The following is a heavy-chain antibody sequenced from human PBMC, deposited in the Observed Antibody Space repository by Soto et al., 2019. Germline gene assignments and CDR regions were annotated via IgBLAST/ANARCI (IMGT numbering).Heavy chain of an antibody. CDR3: ARDMGTTVTYYYGMDV. V-gene: IGHV4-59*01. D-gene: IGHD4-4*01. CDR2: IYYSGST. J-gene: IGHJ6*02. CDR1: GGSISSYY. Sequence: SETLSLTCTVSGGSISSYYCSWSRQPPGKGLEWIGYIYYSGSTNYNPSLKSRVTISVDTSKNQFSLKLSSVTAADTAVYYCARDMGTTVTYYYGMDVWGQGTTVTVSS.